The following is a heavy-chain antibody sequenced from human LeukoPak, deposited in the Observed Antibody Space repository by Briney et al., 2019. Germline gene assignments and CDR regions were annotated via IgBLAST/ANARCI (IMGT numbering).Heavy chain of an antibody. J-gene: IGHJ3*02. V-gene: IGHV3-30*18. CDR1: GFTFSSYG. CDR2: ISYDGSNK. Sequence: GGSLRLSCAASGFTFSSYGMHWVRQAPGKGLEWVAVISYDGSNKYYADSVKGRFTISRDNSKNTLYLQMNSLRAEDTAVYYCAKGDSSGGAFDIWGQGTMVTVSS. D-gene: IGHD6-19*01. CDR3: AKGDSSGGAFDI.